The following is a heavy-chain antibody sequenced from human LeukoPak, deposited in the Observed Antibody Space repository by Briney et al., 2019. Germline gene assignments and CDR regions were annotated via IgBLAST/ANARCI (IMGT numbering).Heavy chain of an antibody. J-gene: IGHJ4*02. CDR2: IYYSGGT. D-gene: IGHD2-2*02. Sequence: SETLSLTCTVSGGSISSGGYYWSWIRQHPGKGLEWIGYIYYSGGTYYNPSLKSRVTISVDTSKNQFSLKLSSVTAADTAVYYCARSIGYCSSTSCYIGLDVIAAAGPFDYWGQGTLVTVSS. V-gene: IGHV4-31*03. CDR1: GGSISSGGYY. CDR3: ARSIGYCSSTSCYIGLDVIAAAGPFDY.